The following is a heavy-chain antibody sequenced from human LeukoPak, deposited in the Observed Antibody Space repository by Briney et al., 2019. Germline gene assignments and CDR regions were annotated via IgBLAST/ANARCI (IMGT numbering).Heavy chain of an antibody. CDR1: GFTFSSYG. D-gene: IGHD1-26*01. CDR2: IRYDGSNK. CDR3: ARRNSAGYFDY. Sequence: GGSLRLSCAAPGFTFSSYGMHWVRQAPGKGLEWVAFIRYDGSNKYYADSVKGRFTISRDNSKNTLYLQMNSLKASDTAMYYCARRNSAGYFDYWGQGTLVTVSS. J-gene: IGHJ4*02. V-gene: IGHV3-30*02.